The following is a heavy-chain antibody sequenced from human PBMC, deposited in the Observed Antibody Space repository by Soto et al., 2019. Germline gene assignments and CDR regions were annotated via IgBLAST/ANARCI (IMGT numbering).Heavy chain of an antibody. CDR1: GFTFSSYA. V-gene: IGHV3-23*01. CDR3: AKSLSVTTTWFDA. J-gene: IGHJ5*02. CDR2: ISVGDTYT. D-gene: IGHD4-17*01. Sequence: EVQLLESGGGLVQPGGSLRLSCAASGFTFSSYAMSWVRQAPGKGLEWVSSISVGDTYTYSADSVKGRFTISRDDSKNTLYLQMNSLGAEDTATYYCAKSLSVTTTWFDAWGQGSLVTVSS.